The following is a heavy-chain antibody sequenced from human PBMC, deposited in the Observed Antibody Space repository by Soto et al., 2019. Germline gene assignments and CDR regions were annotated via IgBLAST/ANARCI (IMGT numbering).Heavy chain of an antibody. J-gene: IGHJ5*02. Sequence: ASVKVSCTASGYTFTSYAMHWVRQAPGQRLEWMGWINAGNGNTKYSQKFQGRVTITRDTSASTAYMELSSLRSEDTAVYYCARDSRIAAAGTLWFDPWGQGTLVTVSS. CDR3: ARDSRIAAAGTLWFDP. D-gene: IGHD6-13*01. V-gene: IGHV1-3*01. CDR2: INAGNGNT. CDR1: GYTFTSYA.